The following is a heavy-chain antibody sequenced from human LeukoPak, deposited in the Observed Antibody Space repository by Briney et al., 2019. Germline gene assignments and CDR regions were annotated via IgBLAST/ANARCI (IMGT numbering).Heavy chain of an antibody. V-gene: IGHV1-69*04. Sequence: GASVKVSCKASGGTFSSYAISWVRQAPGQGLEWMGRIIPILGIANYAQKFQGRVTITADKSTSTAYMELSSLRSEDTAVYYCARGVGATGYYYYGMDVWGQGTTVTVSS. D-gene: IGHD1-26*01. J-gene: IGHJ6*02. CDR1: GGTFSSYA. CDR2: IIPILGIA. CDR3: ARGVGATGYYYYGMDV.